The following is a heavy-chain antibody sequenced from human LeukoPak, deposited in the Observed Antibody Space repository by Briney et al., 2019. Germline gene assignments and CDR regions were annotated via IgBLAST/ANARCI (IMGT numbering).Heavy chain of an antibody. CDR1: GFTFSNYA. D-gene: IGHD3-10*01. Sequence: GGSLRLSRAASGFTFSNYAMSWVRQAPGKGLEWVSTISDSGGSTYYADSVRGRFTISRDNSKNTLYLQMNSLGAEDTAIHYCAKVSYSDYGSGRPPFMDVWGQGTTVAVSS. CDR3: AKVSYSDYGSGRPPFMDV. CDR2: ISDSGGST. V-gene: IGHV3-23*01. J-gene: IGHJ6*02.